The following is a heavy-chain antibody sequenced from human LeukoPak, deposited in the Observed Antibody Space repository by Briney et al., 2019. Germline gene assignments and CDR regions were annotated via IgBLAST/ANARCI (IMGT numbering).Heavy chain of an antibody. D-gene: IGHD3-3*01. CDR2: ISGDGGST. V-gene: IGHV3-43*02. CDR1: GFTFDDYA. Sequence: GGSLRLSCAASGFTFDDYALHWVRQAPGKGLEWVSLISGDGGSTYYADSVKGRFNISRDNSKNSLYLQMNSLRTEDTALYYCAKGLHITIFGVAHPPDYWGQGTLVTVSS. CDR3: AKGLHITIFGVAHPPDY. J-gene: IGHJ4*02.